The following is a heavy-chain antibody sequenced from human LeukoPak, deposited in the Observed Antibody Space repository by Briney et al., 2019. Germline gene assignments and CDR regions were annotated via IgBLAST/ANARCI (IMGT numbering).Heavy chain of an antibody. D-gene: IGHD3-3*01. CDR2: IYHSGST. CDR3: ATKGFWSGYYDYYYYYMDV. CDR1: GYSISSGYY. V-gene: IGHV4-38-2*01. Sequence: PSETLSLTCAVSGYSISSGYYWGWIRQPPGKGLEWIGSIYHSGSTYYNPSLKSRVTISVDTSKNQFSLKLSSVTAADTAVYYCATKGFWSGYYDYYYYYMDVWGKGTTVTVSS. J-gene: IGHJ6*03.